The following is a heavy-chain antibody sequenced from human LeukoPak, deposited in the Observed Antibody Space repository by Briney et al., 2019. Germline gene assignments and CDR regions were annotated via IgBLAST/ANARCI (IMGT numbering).Heavy chain of an antibody. V-gene: IGHV3-74*01. Sequence: PGGSLRLSCATSGFTFCSYWVHWVCHTPGPGRVFVSRINSDGRSTNYADSAKGRFTISTDNAKTTLYLQMNSMRAEDTAVYYCATFTERENYHYTANLWGQGTLVIVS. CDR3: ATFTERENYHYTANL. CDR1: GFTFCSYW. CDR2: INSDGRST. D-gene: IGHD3-16*02. J-gene: IGHJ4*02.